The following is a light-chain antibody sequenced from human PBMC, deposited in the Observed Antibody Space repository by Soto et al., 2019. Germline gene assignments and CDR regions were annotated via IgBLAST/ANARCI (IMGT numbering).Light chain of an antibody. CDR1: QTVSSS. J-gene: IGKJ1*01. Sequence: EIVLTQSPSTLSLSPGERATLSCRASQTVSSSLAWYQQKPGQAPRLLIYGASTRATGIPDRFTGSGSGTDFTLTISSLEPEDFAVYYCQQLTDWPPQWTFGQGTKVDIK. CDR2: GAS. V-gene: IGKV3-11*01. CDR3: QQLTDWPPQWT.